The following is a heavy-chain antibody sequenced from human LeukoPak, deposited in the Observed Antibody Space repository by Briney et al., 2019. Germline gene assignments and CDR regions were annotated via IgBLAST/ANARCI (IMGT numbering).Heavy chain of an antibody. J-gene: IGHJ6*03. Sequence: GGSLRLSCAASGFTFRNYGMHWVRQATGKGLEWVSFIWSDGNNRFYADSVKGRFTISRDNSKNMLYLQMDTLRAEDTALYYCAEDPGASVSGLYMGVWGKGTTVIVSS. CDR1: GFTFRNYG. D-gene: IGHD2-8*02. CDR2: IWSDGNNR. V-gene: IGHV3-30*02. CDR3: AEDPGASVSGLYMGV.